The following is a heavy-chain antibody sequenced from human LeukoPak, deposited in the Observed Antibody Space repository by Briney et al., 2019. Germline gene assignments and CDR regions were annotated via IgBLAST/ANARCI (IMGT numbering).Heavy chain of an antibody. Sequence: SETLSLTCTVSGYSISSGYYWGWIRQPPGKGLEWIGSIYHSGSTCYNPSLKSRLTISIDTSKNQFSLKLISVTAADTAVYYCARDRSYEGLNWFDPWGQGTLVTVSS. V-gene: IGHV4-38-2*02. D-gene: IGHD5-18*01. J-gene: IGHJ5*02. CDR2: IYHSGST. CDR1: GYSISSGYY. CDR3: ARDRSYEGLNWFDP.